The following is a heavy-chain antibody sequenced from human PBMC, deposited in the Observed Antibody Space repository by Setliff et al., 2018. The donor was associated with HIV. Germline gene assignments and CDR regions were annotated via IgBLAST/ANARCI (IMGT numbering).Heavy chain of an antibody. CDR1: GYIFTNYA. CDR2: INAGNGNT. D-gene: IGHD3-22*01. V-gene: IGHV1-3*01. Sequence: ASVKVSCKASGYIFTNYAMHWVRQAPGQRLEWMGWINAGNGNTKYSQKFQGRVTITRDTSATTAYMELSSLRSEDTAVYYCARDSYDTSDIDAFDIWGQGTMVTVSS. J-gene: IGHJ3*02. CDR3: ARDSYDTSDIDAFDI.